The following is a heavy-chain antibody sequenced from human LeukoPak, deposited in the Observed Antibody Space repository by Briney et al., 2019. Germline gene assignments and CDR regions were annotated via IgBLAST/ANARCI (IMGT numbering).Heavy chain of an antibody. CDR3: ARDITETTNVGFWFDP. CDR2: IIPIFGTA. V-gene: IGHV1-69*05. Sequence: ASVKVSCKASGGTFSSYAISWVRQAPGQGLEWMGGIIPIFGTANYAQKFQGRVTITTDESTSTAYMELSSLRSEDTAVYYCARDITETTNVGFWFDPWGQGTLVTVSS. CDR1: GGTFSSYA. D-gene: IGHD1-7*01. J-gene: IGHJ5*02.